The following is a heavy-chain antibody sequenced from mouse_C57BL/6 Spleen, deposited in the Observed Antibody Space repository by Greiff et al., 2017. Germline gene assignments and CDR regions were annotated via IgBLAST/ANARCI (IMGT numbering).Heavy chain of an antibody. D-gene: IGHD1-1*01. CDR3: ARGGRAYGSSYWYFDV. Sequence: EVKLVESGGGLVKPGGSLKLSCAASGFTFSSYAMSWVRQTPEKRLEWVATISDGGSYTYYPDNVKGRFTISRDNAKNNLYLQMSHLKSEDTAMYYCARGGRAYGSSYWYFDVWGTGTTVTVSS. CDR1: GFTFSSYA. J-gene: IGHJ1*03. CDR2: ISDGGSYT. V-gene: IGHV5-4*03.